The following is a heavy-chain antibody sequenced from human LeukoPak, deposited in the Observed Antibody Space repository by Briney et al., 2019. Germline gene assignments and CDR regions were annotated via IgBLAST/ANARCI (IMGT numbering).Heavy chain of an antibody. CDR3: AKTVYSSGWYEAGY. CDR1: GFTFSSYA. J-gene: IGHJ4*02. D-gene: IGHD6-19*01. CDR2: ISGSGGST. Sequence: QPGGPLRLSCAASGFTFSSYAMSWVRQAPGKGLEWVSAISGSGGSTYYADSVKGRFTISRDNSKNTLYLQMNSLRAEDTAVYYCAKTVYSSGWYEAGYWGQGTLVTVSS. V-gene: IGHV3-23*01.